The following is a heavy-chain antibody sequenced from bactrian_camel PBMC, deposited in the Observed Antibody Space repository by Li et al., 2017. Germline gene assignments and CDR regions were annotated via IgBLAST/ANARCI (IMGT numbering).Heavy chain of an antibody. CDR2: ITGTGTT. D-gene: IGHD5*01. CDR3: AKDDNGGLAAATYGY. Sequence: QVQLVESGGGSAQAGGSLRLSCAASRYYYRINCMGWFRQAPGKGLEWVSGITGTGTTWYADSVKGRFTISRDSAKSAVYLQLNSLKTEDMAMYYCAKDDNGGLAAATYGYWGQGTQVTVS. V-gene: IGHV3S1*01. CDR1: RYYYRINC. J-gene: IGHJ6*01.